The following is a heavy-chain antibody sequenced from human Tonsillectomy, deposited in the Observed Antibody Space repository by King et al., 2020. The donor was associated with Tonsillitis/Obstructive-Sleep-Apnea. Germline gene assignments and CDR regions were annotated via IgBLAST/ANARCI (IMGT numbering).Heavy chain of an antibody. J-gene: IGHJ4*02. Sequence: QLVQSGAEVKKSGESLKISCKGSGYSFSSYWIGWVRQMPGKGLEWMGIIYPGDSDTRYSPSFQGQVTISADKSIGTAYLQGSSLKASDTAMYYCARWIYGDYEHFDYWGQGTLVTVSS. D-gene: IGHD4-17*01. CDR3: ARWIYGDYEHFDY. V-gene: IGHV5-51*01. CDR1: GYSFSSYW. CDR2: IYPGDSDT.